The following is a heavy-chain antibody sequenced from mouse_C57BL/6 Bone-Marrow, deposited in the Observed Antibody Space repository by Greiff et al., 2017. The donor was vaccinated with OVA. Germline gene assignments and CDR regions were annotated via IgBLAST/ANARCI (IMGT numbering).Heavy chain of an antibody. CDR1: GYTFTGYW. Sequence: QVQLKQSGAELMKPGASVKLSCKATGYTFTGYWIEWVKQRPGHGLEWIGEILTGSGSTNYNGKFKGKATFTADTSSNPAYMQLSSLTNEDSAIYYCARPIYYGSSYDYAMDYWGQGTSVTVSS. D-gene: IGHD1-1*01. V-gene: IGHV1-9*01. CDR2: ILTGSGST. CDR3: ARPIYYGSSYDYAMDY. J-gene: IGHJ4*01.